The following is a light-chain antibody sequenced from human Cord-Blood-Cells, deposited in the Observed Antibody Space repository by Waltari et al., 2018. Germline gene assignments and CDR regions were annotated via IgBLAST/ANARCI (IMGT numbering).Light chain of an antibody. CDR3: QSYDSSLSGSV. CDR1: SSNIGAGYD. V-gene: IGLV1-40*01. CDR2: GNS. Sequence: QSVLTQPPSVSGAPGQRVTISCTGSSSNIGAGYDVHWYQQLPGTAPKLLIYGNSKLPSGVPDRFSGSKSGTSASLAITVLQAEDEADYYCQSYDSSLSGSVFGGGTKLTVL. J-gene: IGLJ3*02.